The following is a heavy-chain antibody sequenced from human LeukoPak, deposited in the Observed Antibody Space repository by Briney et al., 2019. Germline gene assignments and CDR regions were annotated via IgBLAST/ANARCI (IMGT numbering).Heavy chain of an antibody. D-gene: IGHD1-26*01. V-gene: IGHV3-7*01. CDR2: IKQDGSEK. CDR3: ARGLAPPVGAGDY. J-gene: IGHJ4*02. CDR1: GFTFSSYW. Sequence: GGSLRLSCAASGFTFSSYWMSWVRQAPGKGLEWVANIKQDGSEKYYVDSVEGRFTISRGNAKNSLYLQMNSLRAEDTAVYYCARGLAPPVGAGDYWGQGTLVTVSS.